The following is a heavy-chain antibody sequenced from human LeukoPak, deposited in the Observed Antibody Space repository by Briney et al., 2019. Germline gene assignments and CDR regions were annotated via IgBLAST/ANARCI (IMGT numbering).Heavy chain of an antibody. D-gene: IGHD2-15*01. Sequence: ASVKVSCKASGYTFTSYDINWVRQATGQGLEWMGWMNPNSGNTGYAQKFQGGVTMTRNTSISTAYMELSSLRSEDTAVYYCARGTRYCSGGSCSFDPWGQGTLVTVSS. CDR3: ARGTRYCSGGSCSFDP. CDR1: GYTFTSYD. CDR2: MNPNSGNT. V-gene: IGHV1-8*01. J-gene: IGHJ5*02.